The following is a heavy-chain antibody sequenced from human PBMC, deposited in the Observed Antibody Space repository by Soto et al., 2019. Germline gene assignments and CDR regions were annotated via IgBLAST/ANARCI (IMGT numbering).Heavy chain of an antibody. V-gene: IGHV3-30*18. CDR2: ISYDGSNK. D-gene: IGHD1-26*01. CDR1: GFTFSSYG. J-gene: IGHJ4*02. Sequence: QVQLVESGGGVVQPGRSLRLSCAASGFTFSSYGMHWVRQAPGKGLEWVAVISYDGSNKYYADSVKGRFTISRDNSKNTLYLQMNSLRAEDTAVYYCAKMGSSSRWELLLYFDYWGQGTLVTVSS. CDR3: AKMGSSSRWELLLYFDY.